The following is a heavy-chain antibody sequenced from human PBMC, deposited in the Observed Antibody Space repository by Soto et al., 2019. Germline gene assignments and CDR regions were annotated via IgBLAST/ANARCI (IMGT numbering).Heavy chain of an antibody. D-gene: IGHD2-2*01. CDR1: GYTFTSYA. J-gene: IGHJ6*04. CDR2: INAGNGNT. CDR3: ATNYCISTSCYGPLYDYYYGMDV. V-gene: IGHV1-3*01. Sequence: ASVKVSCKASGYTFTSYAMHWVRQAPGQRLEWMGWINAGNGNTKYSQKFQGRVTITRDTSASTAYMELSSLRSEDTAVYYCATNYCISTSCYGPLYDYYYGMDVWGKGTTVTVSS.